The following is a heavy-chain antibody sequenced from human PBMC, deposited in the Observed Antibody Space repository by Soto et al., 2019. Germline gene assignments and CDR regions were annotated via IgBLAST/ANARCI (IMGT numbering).Heavy chain of an antibody. Sequence: ASVKVSCKASGYTFTRSGISWVRQAPGQGLEWMGWISTYNGDTNYAQTFQGRVTMTTDTSTSTAYMELRSLRSDDTAVYYCAREGVAPFYYYGMDVWGQGTTVTVSS. CDR2: ISTYNGDT. D-gene: IGHD5-12*01. J-gene: IGHJ6*02. CDR1: GYTFTRSG. V-gene: IGHV1-18*01. CDR3: AREGVAPFYYYGMDV.